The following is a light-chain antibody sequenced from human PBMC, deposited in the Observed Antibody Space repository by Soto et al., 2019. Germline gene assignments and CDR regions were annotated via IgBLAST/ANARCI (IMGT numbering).Light chain of an antibody. J-gene: IGKJ1*01. CDR2: AAS. V-gene: IGKV1-17*01. Sequence: DIQMTQSPSSLSASVGDRVTITCRASQGIRNALGWYQQKPGTAPKRLIYAASRLQSGVPSRFSGSGSETEFTLTISSLQPEDLATYDCLQYNTYPWTFGQGTKVDIE. CDR1: QGIRNA. CDR3: LQYNTYPWT.